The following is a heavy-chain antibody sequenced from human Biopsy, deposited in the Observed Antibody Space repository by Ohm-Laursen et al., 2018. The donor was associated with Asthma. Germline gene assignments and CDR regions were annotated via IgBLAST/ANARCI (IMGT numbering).Heavy chain of an antibody. CDR1: GAYIGSRDHH. Sequence: SDTLSLTCPVGGAYIGSRDHHWSWIRQSPGTGLEWIGFVFWSGTTHYNRSLERRLSISIDTTRNEFSMTLRSVTAADTAVYFCARVASYGDLYFGIDVWGPGTTVSVS. V-gene: IGHV4-30-4*02. J-gene: IGHJ6*02. CDR2: VFWSGTT. D-gene: IGHD4-17*01. CDR3: ARVASYGDLYFGIDV.